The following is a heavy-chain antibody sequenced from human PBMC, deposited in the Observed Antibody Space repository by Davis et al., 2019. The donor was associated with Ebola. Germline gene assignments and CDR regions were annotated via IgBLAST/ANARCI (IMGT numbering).Heavy chain of an antibody. J-gene: IGHJ6*02. CDR3: ARDTAMGEYYYYGMDV. CDR2: ISSSGSTI. Sequence: GESLKISCSASGFTFSNYAMNWVRQAPGKGLEWVSYISSSGSTIYYADSVKGRFTISRDNAKNSLYLQMNSLRAEDTAVYYCARDTAMGEYYYYGMDVWGQGTTVTVSS. D-gene: IGHD5-18*01. V-gene: IGHV3-48*03. CDR1: GFTFSNYA.